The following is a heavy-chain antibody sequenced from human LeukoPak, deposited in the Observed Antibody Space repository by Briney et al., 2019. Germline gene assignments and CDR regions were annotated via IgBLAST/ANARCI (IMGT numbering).Heavy chain of an antibody. CDR3: AKDRDCSSTGCYVFAN. Sequence: GGSLRLSCAASGVTLRNYAMTWIRQAPGKGLQWVSVISGDGESTYYADSVRDRFTVSRDNSKNTMYLQMSNLRAEDTAIYYCAKDRDCSSTGCYVFANWGQGTLVTVSS. V-gene: IGHV3-23*01. CDR1: GVTLRNYA. D-gene: IGHD2-2*01. J-gene: IGHJ4*02. CDR2: ISGDGEST.